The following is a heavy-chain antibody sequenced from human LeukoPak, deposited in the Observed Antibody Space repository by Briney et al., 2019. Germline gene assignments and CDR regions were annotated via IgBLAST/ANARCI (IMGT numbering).Heavy chain of an antibody. D-gene: IGHD6-19*01. Sequence: SETLSLTRTLSGGSISPYYWSWIRQPPRKGLEWMGYLYFGGSTNYSPSLKSRVTMSVDASKNQFSLKLTSLTAADTAVYYCARGFITVAGQFDYWGQGILVTVSS. CDR1: GGSISPYY. V-gene: IGHV4-59*01. CDR3: ARGFITVAGQFDY. J-gene: IGHJ4*02. CDR2: LYFGGST.